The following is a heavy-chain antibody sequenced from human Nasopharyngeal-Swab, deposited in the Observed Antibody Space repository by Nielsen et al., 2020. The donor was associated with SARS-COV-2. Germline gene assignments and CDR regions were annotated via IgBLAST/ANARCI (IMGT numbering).Heavy chain of an antibody. J-gene: IGHJ6*02. CDR3: ARRVARAPRHEGDYYYGMDV. V-gene: IGHV4-39*01. D-gene: IGHD3-16*01. Sequence: WIRQPPGKGLEWIGSIYYSGSTYYNPSLKSRVTIYVDTSKNQFSLKLSSVTAADTAVYYYARRVARAPRHEGDYYYGMDVWGQGTTVTVSS. CDR2: IYYSGST.